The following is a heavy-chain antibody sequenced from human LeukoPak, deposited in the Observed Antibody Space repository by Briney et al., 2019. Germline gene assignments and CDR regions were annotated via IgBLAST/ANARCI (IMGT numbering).Heavy chain of an antibody. Sequence: SETLSLTCSVSGGSITSYYWSWIRQPPGKGLEWIGYIYYSGRTDYNPSLKSRVTISVDTFKNHFFLKVSSVTAADTAVYYCARDSDTWYFDLWGRGTLVTVSS. CDR1: GGSITSYY. CDR3: ARDSDTWYFDL. V-gene: IGHV4-59*01. D-gene: IGHD1-26*01. J-gene: IGHJ2*01. CDR2: IYYSGRT.